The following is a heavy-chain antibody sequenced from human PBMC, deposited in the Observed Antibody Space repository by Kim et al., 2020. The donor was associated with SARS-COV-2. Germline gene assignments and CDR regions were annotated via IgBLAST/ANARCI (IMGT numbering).Heavy chain of an antibody. CDR2: IYPGDSDT. CDR1: GYRFTSYW. V-gene: IGHV5-51*01. Sequence: GESLKISCKGSGYRFTSYWIGWVRQVPGTGLEWVGIIYPGDSDTRYSPSFQGQVTISADKSISTAYLQWASLKASDTAMYYCARKVDTTMVMDYWGQGTLVTVSS. CDR3: ARKVDTTMVMDY. D-gene: IGHD5-18*01. J-gene: IGHJ4*02.